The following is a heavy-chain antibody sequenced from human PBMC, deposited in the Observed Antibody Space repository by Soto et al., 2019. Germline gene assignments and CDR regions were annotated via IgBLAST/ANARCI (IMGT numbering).Heavy chain of an antibody. CDR2: IYFSGGT. V-gene: IGHV4-61*08. D-gene: IGHD6-13*01. CDR3: ARESRSWYGSIWDY. CDR1: GGSISSGGYY. J-gene: IGHJ4*02. Sequence: SETLSLTCTVSGGSISSGGYYWSWIRQHPGKGLEWIGYIYFSGGTNYNPSLKSRVTISVDTSKNQFSLKLSSVTAADTAVYYCARESRSWYGSIWDYWGQGTLVTVSS.